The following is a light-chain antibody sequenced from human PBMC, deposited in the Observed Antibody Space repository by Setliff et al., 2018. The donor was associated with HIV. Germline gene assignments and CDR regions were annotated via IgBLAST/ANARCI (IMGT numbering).Light chain of an antibody. CDR3: TSYSTNTIPV. CDR1: SGDVGAYNY. Sequence: QSVLTQPASVSGSPGQSITISCTGTSGDVGAYNYVSWYQQHPGKAPILIIYEVTNRPSGVSNRFSGSKSGNTASLTISGLQAEDEADYYCTSYSTNTIPVFGGGTK. V-gene: IGLV2-14*01. J-gene: IGLJ3*02. CDR2: EVT.